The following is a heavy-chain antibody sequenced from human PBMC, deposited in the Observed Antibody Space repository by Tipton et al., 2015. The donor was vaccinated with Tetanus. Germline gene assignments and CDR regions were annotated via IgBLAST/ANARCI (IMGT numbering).Heavy chain of an antibody. CDR1: GDSISSFY. J-gene: IGHJ5*02. Sequence: LRLSCSVSGDSISSFYWSWIRQPAGKGLEWIGRIYTSGSTNYNPSLKSRVTMSVDTSKRQFSLKLNSVTAADTAVYYCVRSHVYRLTLFGEEIPRSGRFDPWGQGTLVTVSS. V-gene: IGHV4-4*07. CDR3: VRSHVYRLTLFGEEIPRSGRFDP. D-gene: IGHD3-3*01. CDR2: IYTSGST.